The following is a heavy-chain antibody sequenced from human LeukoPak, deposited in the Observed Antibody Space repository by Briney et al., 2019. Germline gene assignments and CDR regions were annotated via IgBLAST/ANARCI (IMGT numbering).Heavy chain of an antibody. CDR1: GGSISSGGYY. CDR2: IYYSGST. CDR3: ARLWESGSGSISDY. V-gene: IGHV4-31*03. D-gene: IGHD3-22*01. Sequence: SETLSLTCTVSGGSISSGGYYWSWIRQHPGKRLEWIGYIYYSGSTYYNPSLKSRVTISVDTSKNQFSLKLSSVTAADSAVYYCARLWESGSGSISDYWGQGTLVTVSS. J-gene: IGHJ4*02.